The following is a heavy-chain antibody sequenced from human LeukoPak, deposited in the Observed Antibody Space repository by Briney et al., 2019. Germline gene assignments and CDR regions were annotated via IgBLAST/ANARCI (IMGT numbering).Heavy chain of an antibody. CDR1: GGSFSDYY. V-gene: IGHV4-34*01. CDR3: ARDRYYYDSSGHARNFDY. CDR2: INHGGYT. D-gene: IGHD3-22*01. Sequence: SETLSLTCGVYGGSFSDYYWSWIRQPPGKGLEWIGEINHGGYTNYNPSLKSRVTISFDTSKNQFSLKLSSVTAADTAVYYCARDRYYYDSSGHARNFDYWGQGTLVTVSS. J-gene: IGHJ4*02.